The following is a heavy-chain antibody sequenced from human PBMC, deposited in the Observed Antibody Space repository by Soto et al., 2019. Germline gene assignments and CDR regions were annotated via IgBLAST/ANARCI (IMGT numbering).Heavy chain of an antibody. CDR1: GFTLDDYA. CDR2: INWNSGSI. D-gene: IGHD6-13*01. Sequence: EVQLVESGGGLVQPGRSLRLSCAPSGFTLDDYAMHWVRQVPGKGLEWVSGINWNSGSIGYGDSVKGRFAISRDNAKNSLHLQMNSLSAEDTAFYYCVKDESINWYSGHFRHWGQGTLVTVSS. J-gene: IGHJ1*01. CDR3: VKDESINWYSGHFRH. V-gene: IGHV3-9*01.